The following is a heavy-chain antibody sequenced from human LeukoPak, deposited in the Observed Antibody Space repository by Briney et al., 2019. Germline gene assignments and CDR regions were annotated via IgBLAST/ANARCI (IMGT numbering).Heavy chain of an antibody. CDR2: IHYRGYT. CDR1: GFSSSNNY. Sequence: SETLSLTCSVSGFSSSNNYWSWIRQSPGKGLKWIGYIHYRGYTYYNPYLESRVTISVDTSQNRFSLKLISVTAADTAIYYCARGVEGATIGHYFDFWGQGILVTVSS. D-gene: IGHD5-12*01. J-gene: IGHJ4*02. V-gene: IGHV4-59*01. CDR3: ARGVEGATIGHYFDF.